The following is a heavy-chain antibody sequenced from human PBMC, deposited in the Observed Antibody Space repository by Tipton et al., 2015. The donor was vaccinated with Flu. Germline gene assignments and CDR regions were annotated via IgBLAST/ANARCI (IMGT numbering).Heavy chain of an antibody. CDR1: SSGDYY. CDR2: IRSKVYGETT. Sequence: SSGDYYWTWVRQAPGKGLEWIGVIRSKVYGETTEYAASLQGRFTVSRDDSKNTVYLQMNSLKSEDTAMYFCIRDQGGLYEVLDFWGQGTLVTVSS. J-gene: IGHJ4*02. V-gene: IGHV3-49*04. CDR3: IRDQGGLYEVLDF. D-gene: IGHD6-19*01.